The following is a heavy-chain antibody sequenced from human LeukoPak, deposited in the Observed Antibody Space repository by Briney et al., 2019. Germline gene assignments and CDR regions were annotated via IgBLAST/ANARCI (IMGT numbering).Heavy chain of an antibody. Sequence: HGESLKISCKGSTYSFSTYWIGWVGQMPGRGLEWMGVIYPDDSDTRYNPSFEGQVTISVDKSIGTAYLQWSSLRSSDTAIYYCARQTGYHYGMDVWGQGTTVTVSS. J-gene: IGHJ6*02. V-gene: IGHV5-51*01. CDR2: IYPDDSDT. CDR1: TYSFSTYW. CDR3: ARQTGYHYGMDV.